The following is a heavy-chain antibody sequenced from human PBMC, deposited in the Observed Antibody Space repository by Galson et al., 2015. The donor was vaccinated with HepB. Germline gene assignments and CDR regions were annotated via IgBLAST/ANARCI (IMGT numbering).Heavy chain of an antibody. D-gene: IGHD3-10*01. CDR3: ARDPYYYGSGSWDY. V-gene: IGHV3-48*01. Sequence: SLRLSCAASGFTFSSYSMNWVRQAPGKGLEWVSYISSSSSTIYYADSVKGRFTISRDNAKNSLYLQMNSLRAEDTAVYYCARDPYYYGSGSWDYWGQGTLVTVSS. J-gene: IGHJ4*02. CDR2: ISSSSSTI. CDR1: GFTFSSYS.